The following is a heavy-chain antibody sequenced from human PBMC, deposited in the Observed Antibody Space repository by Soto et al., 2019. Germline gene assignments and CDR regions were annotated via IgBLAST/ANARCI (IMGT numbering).Heavy chain of an antibody. CDR1: GFSLSTSGMC. D-gene: IGHD2-15*01. CDR2: IDWDDDK. V-gene: IGHV2-70*11. CDR3: ARIQAWDIRGFDY. Sequence: VNPTDSRTLTCTFSGFSLSTSGMCVSWIRQPPGKALEWLARIDWDDDKYYSTSLKTRLTISKDTSKNQVVLTMTNMDPVDTATYYCARIQAWDIRGFDYWGQGTLVTVPS. J-gene: IGHJ4*02.